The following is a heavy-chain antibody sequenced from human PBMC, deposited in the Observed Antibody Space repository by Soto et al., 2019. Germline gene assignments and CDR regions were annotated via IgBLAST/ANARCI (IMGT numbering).Heavy chain of an antibody. CDR3: AKGSTRWLQSLLDY. CDR2: ISYDGSNK. D-gene: IGHD5-12*01. V-gene: IGHV3-30*18. Sequence: QVQLVESGGGVVQPGRSLRLSCAASGFTFSTYGMHWVRQAPGKGLEWVADISYDGSNKYYADSVKGRFTISRDNSKNTLYLQMNSLRAEDTAVYYCAKGSTRWLQSLLDYWGQGTLVTVSS. CDR1: GFTFSTYG. J-gene: IGHJ4*02.